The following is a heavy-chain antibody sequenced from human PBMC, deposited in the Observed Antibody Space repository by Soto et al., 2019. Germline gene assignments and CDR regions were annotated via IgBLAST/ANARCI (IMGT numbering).Heavy chain of an antibody. Sequence: RWGSLRLSCAASGFTFISYGMHWFRQSPGKWLEWVAVISYDGSNKYYADSVKGRFTISRDNSKNTLYLQMNSLRAEDTAVYYCAKDRQWQGLYYFDYWGQGTLVTVSS. CDR1: GFTFISYG. V-gene: IGHV3-30*18. CDR3: AKDRQWQGLYYFDY. J-gene: IGHJ4*02. D-gene: IGHD6-19*01. CDR2: ISYDGSNK.